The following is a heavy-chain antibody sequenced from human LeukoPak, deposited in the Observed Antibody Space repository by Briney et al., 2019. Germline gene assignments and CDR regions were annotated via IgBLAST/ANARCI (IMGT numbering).Heavy chain of an antibody. CDR1: GFTLSGYW. J-gene: IGHJ4*02. V-gene: IGHV3-7*01. CDR3: ARDFWSGYYTPLEN. CDR2: IKQDGSEK. Sequence: GGSLRLSCAASGFTLSGYWMSWVRQAPGKGLEWVANIKQDGSEKNYVDSVKGRFTISRDNAKNSLYLQMNSLRAEDTAVYYCARDFWSGYYTPLENWGQGTLVTVSS. D-gene: IGHD3-3*01.